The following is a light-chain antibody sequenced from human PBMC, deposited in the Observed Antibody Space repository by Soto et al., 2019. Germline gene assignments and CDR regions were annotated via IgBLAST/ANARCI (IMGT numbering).Light chain of an antibody. J-gene: IGKJ1*01. CDR1: QSVSSY. CDR2: DVS. CDR3: QQRSNWPRT. V-gene: IGKV3-11*01. Sequence: EFVLTQSPATLSLSPGVRDTLSCRASQSVSSYLAWYQQKPGQAPRLLIYDVSNRATGIPARFSGSGSGTDFTLTISSLEPEDFAVYYCQQRSNWPRTFGQGTKVDIK.